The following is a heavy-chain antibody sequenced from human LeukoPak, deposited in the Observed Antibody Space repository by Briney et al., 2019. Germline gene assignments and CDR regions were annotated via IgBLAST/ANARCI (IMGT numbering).Heavy chain of an antibody. V-gene: IGHV4-34*01. CDR1: GGSFSGYY. D-gene: IGHD3-22*01. Sequence: SETLSLTCAVYGGSFSGYYWSWIRQPSGKGLEWIGEINHSGSTNYNPSLKSRVTISVDTSKNQFSLKLSSVTAADTAVYYCARAAYYYDSSGRSFDYWGQGTLVTVSS. CDR2: INHSGST. CDR3: ARAAYYYDSSGRSFDY. J-gene: IGHJ4*02.